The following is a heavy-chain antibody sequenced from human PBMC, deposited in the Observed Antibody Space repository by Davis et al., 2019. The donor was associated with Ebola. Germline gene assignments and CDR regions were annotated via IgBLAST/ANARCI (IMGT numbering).Heavy chain of an antibody. CDR1: GFIFRNYA. V-gene: IGHV3-30*04. CDR2: VSHSERER. D-gene: IGHD2-15*01. J-gene: IGHJ5*02. CDR3: AGEPLSSSMVVEKSSLDP. Sequence: GESLKISCAASGFIFRNYAMHWVRQAPGKGLEWVAVVSHSERERFYADSVKGRFTISRDNSENTLYLHMKNLKVDDTAVYYCAGEPLSSSMVVEKSSLDPGGQGTPVTVSS.